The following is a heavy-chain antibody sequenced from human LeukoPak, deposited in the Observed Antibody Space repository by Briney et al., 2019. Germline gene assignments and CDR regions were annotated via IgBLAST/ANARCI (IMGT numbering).Heavy chain of an antibody. J-gene: IGHJ4*02. V-gene: IGHV3-7*01. CDR3: ARGYYYDSSGYYQGYFDY. Sequence: GGSLRLSCVVSGFTFSNFWMNWVRQAPGKGLEWVANIKQDGSEKNYVDSVKGRFTISRDNAKNSLYLQMNSPRAEDTAVYYCARGYYYDSSGYYQGYFDYWGQGTLVTVSS. D-gene: IGHD3-22*01. CDR1: GFTFSNFW. CDR2: IKQDGSEK.